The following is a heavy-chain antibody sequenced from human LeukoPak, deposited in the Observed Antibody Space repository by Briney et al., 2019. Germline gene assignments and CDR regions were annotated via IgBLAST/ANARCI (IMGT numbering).Heavy chain of an antibody. CDR2: ISSSGSTI. D-gene: IGHD1-26*01. CDR1: GFTFSSYA. J-gene: IGHJ3*02. Sequence: HTGGSLRLSCAASGFTFSSYAMSWVRQAPGKGLEWVSYISSSGSTIYYADSVKGRFTISRDNAKNSLYLQMNSLRAEDTAVYYCARVFGEWERTWVAFDIWGQGTMVTVSS. CDR3: ARVFGEWERTWVAFDI. V-gene: IGHV3-48*04.